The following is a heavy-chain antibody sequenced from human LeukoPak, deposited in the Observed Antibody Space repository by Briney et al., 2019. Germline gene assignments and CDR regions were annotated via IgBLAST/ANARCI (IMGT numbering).Heavy chain of an antibody. CDR3: AKLPREYCSSTSCPNWFDT. D-gene: IGHD2-2*01. V-gene: IGHV3-23*01. CDR2: LIVGGGTT. CDR1: GFSFSSYA. J-gene: IGHJ5*02. Sequence: PGGSLRLSCAASGFSFSSYAMTWVRQAPGKGLEWVSALIVGGGTTYYADSVKGQFTTSRDNSKNTLYLHMNSLRAEDTAVYYCAKLPREYCSSTSCPNWFDTWGQGTLVTVSS.